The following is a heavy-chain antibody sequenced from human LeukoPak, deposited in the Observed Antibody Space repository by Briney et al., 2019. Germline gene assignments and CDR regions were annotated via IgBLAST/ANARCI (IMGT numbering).Heavy chain of an antibody. V-gene: IGHV1-18*01. Sequence: GASVKVSCKASGYTFTSHGISWVRQAPGQGLEWMGWISACIGNTNYAQKLQGRVTTTTDTSTSTAYMELRSLRSDDTAVYYCARDNYYDSSGYYSYWGQGTLVTVSS. D-gene: IGHD3-22*01. CDR3: ARDNYYDSSGYYSY. CDR1: GYTFTSHG. CDR2: ISACIGNT. J-gene: IGHJ4*02.